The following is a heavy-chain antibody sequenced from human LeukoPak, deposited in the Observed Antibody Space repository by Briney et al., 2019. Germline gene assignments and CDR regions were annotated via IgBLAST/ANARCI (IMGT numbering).Heavy chain of an antibody. CDR3: ARARGVEMATIPNFYWYFDL. Sequence: SETLSLTCAVSGGSISSGGYSWSWLRQPPGQGLEWIGYIYHSGSTYYNPSLKSRVTISVDRSKNQFSLKLSSVTAADTAVYYCARARGVEMATIPNFYWYFDLWGRGTLVTVSS. J-gene: IGHJ2*01. CDR1: GGSISSGGYS. CDR2: IYHSGST. V-gene: IGHV4-30-2*01. D-gene: IGHD5-12*01.